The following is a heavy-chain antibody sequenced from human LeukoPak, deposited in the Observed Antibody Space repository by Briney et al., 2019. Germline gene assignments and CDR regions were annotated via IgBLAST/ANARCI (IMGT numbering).Heavy chain of an antibody. Sequence: SETLSLTCTVSGGSINSYYWTWIRQPAGKGLEWIGRIYTGGSTNYNPSLESRVTMSVDTSKNQFSLKLSSVTAADTAVYYCARLVAARYYFGYWGQGTLVTVSS. CDR1: GGSINSYY. J-gene: IGHJ4*02. V-gene: IGHV4-4*07. CDR3: ARLVAARYYFGY. D-gene: IGHD6-13*01. CDR2: IYTGGST.